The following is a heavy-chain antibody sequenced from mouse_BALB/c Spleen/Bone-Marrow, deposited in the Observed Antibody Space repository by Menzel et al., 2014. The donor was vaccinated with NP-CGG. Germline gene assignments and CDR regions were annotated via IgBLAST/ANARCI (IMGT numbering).Heavy chain of an antibody. CDR3: ARNPPPYRLYAMDY. V-gene: IGHV2-4-1*01. CDR1: GFSLTSYG. J-gene: IGHJ4*01. CDR2: IWSGGST. Sequence: VQRVESGPGLVQPSQRLSITCTVSGFSLTSYGVHWVRQSPGKGLEWLGVIWSGGSTDYNAAFISRLSISKDNSKSQVFFKMNSLQADDTAIYYCARNPPPYRLYAMDYWGQGTSVTVSS. D-gene: IGHD2-14*01.